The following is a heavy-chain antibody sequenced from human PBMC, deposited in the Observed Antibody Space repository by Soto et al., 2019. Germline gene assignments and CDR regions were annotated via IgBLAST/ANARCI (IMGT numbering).Heavy chain of an antibody. CDR2: TSNDGSNT. V-gene: IGHV3-30-3*01. CDR3: ERGDLDV. J-gene: IGHJ6*02. Sequence: QVQVVESGGGVVQPGKSLRLSCAASAFTLSKFVMHWVRQAPGRGLEWVAVTSNDGSNTFYADSVKGRFTISRDNSNNTVYLQMNSLRTEDTAVYDCERGDLDVWGQGTTVTVSS. CDR1: AFTLSKFV.